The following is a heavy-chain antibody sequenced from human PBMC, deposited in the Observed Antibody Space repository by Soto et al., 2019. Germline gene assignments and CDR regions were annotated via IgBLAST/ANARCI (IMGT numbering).Heavy chain of an antibody. CDR2: ISGSGGST. V-gene: IGHV3-23*01. J-gene: IGHJ6*02. CDR3: AKLLTDCSSTSCYFIYYYYYGMDV. D-gene: IGHD2-2*01. CDR1: GFTFSSYA. Sequence: EVQLLESGGGLVQPGGSLRLSCAASGFTFSSYAMSWVRQAPGKGLEWVSAISGSGGSTYYADSVKGRFTISRDNSKNTLYLQMNSLRAEDTAVYYCAKLLTDCSSTSCYFIYYYYYGMDVWGQGTTVTVSS.